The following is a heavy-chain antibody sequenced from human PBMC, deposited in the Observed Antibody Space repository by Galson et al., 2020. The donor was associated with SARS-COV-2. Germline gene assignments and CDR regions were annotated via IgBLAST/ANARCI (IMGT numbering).Heavy chain of an antibody. CDR1: GGTFSSYA. CDR3: ARIGGILTGYPRYYYGMDV. D-gene: IGHD3-9*01. J-gene: IGHJ6*02. V-gene: IGHV1-69*10. CDR2: IIPILGIA. Sequence: SVKVSCKASGGTFSSYAISWVRQAPGQGLEWMGGIIPILGIANYAQKFQGRVTITADKSTSTAYMELSSLRSDDTAVYYCARIGGILTGYPRYYYGMDVWGQGTTVTVSS.